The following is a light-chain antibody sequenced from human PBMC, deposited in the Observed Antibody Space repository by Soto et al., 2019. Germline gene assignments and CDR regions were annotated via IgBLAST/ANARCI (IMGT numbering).Light chain of an antibody. CDR2: SNN. Sequence: QSVLTQPPSASGTPGQRVTISCSGSSSNIGSNTVNWYQQLPGTAPKLLIYSNNQRPSGVPDRFSGSKSDTSASLAISGLQSEDEADYYCAAWDDSLNGYVFGTGTNVTVL. CDR3: AAWDDSLNGYV. V-gene: IGLV1-44*01. CDR1: SSNIGSNT. J-gene: IGLJ1*01.